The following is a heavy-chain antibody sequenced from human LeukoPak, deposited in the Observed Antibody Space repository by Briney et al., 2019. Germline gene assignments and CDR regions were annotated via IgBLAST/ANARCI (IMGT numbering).Heavy chain of an antibody. CDR2: IYYSGST. J-gene: IGHJ5*02. CDR1: GGSISSYY. CDR3: ARVPGYYDILTGPLYWFDP. V-gene: IGHV4-59*01. Sequence: SETLSLTCTVSGGSISSYYWSWIRQPPGKGLEWIGYIYYSGSTNYNPSLKSRVTISVDTSKNQFSLKLSSVSAADTAVYYCARVPGYYDILTGPLYWFDPWGQGTPVTVSS. D-gene: IGHD3-9*01.